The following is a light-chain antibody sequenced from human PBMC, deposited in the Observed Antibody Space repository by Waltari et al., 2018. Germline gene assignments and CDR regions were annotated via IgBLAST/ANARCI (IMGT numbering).Light chain of an antibody. CDR3: QQYYSYPRT. Sequence: AIRITQSPSSLSASTGDRVTITCRASQGISSYLAWYQQKPGKAPKLLIYTASTLQSGVPSRFSGSGSGPDFTLTISCLQSEDFATYYCQQYYSYPRTFGQGTRVEIK. CDR2: TAS. J-gene: IGKJ1*01. V-gene: IGKV1-8*01. CDR1: QGISSY.